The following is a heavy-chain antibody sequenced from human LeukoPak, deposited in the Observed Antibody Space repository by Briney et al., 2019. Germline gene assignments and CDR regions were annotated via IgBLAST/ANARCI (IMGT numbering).Heavy chain of an antibody. V-gene: IGHV5-51*01. CDR3: ARHRITVTTYSQFDY. D-gene: IGHD4-17*01. CDR1: GYSFTNYW. J-gene: IGHJ4*02. CDR2: IYPGDSDT. Sequence: GESLKISCKGSGYSFTNYWIGWVRQMPGKGLEWMGIIYPGDSDTRYSPSFQGQVTISADKSISTAYLQWSSLKASDTAMYYCARHRITVTTYSQFDYWGQGTLVTVSS.